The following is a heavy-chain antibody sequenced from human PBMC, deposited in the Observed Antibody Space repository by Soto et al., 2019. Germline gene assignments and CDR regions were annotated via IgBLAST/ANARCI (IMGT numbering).Heavy chain of an antibody. CDR2: ISGSGGST. J-gene: IGHJ5*02. D-gene: IGHD6-19*01. V-gene: IGHV3-23*01. Sequence: EVQLLESGGGLVQPGGSLRLSCAASGFTFSSYAMSWVRQAPGKGLEWVSAISGSGGSTYYADSVKGRFTISRDKSKNTLYLQMNSLRAEDTAVYYCAKGEGRRWLVVLPNWFDPWGQGTLVTVSS. CDR3: AKGEGRRWLVVLPNWFDP. CDR1: GFTFSSYA.